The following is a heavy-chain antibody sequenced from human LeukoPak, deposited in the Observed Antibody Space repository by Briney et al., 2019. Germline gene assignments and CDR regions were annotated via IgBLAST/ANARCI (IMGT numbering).Heavy chain of an antibody. J-gene: IGHJ6*02. D-gene: IGHD3-10*01. CDR1: GYTFINYY. V-gene: IGHV1-46*01. CDR2: INPSGGST. CDR3: ARAARRGSGVYSTTRYAMDA. Sequence: ASVKVSCKASGYTFINYYIHWVRQAPGQGLEWVGIINPSGGSTTYAQKFQGRVSMTRDTSTSTAYMELNTLKSDDTAVYYCARAARRGSGVYSTTRYAMDAWGQGTTVTVSS.